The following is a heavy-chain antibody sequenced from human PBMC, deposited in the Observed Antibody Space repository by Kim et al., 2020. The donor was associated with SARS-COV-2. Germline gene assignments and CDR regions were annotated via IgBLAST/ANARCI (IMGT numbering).Heavy chain of an antibody. D-gene: IGHD4-17*01. CDR1: GFTFSNYW. V-gene: IGHV3-74*01. CDR2: IISDGSDT. Sequence: GGSLRLSFVASGFTFSNYWMHWVRQAPGKGLVWVSRIISDGSDTTYADSVKGRFTISRDNAKNTLYLQMNSLRAEDAAVYYCARADSVSGDYVNIDYWGQGTLVTVSS. CDR3: ARADSVSGDYVNIDY. J-gene: IGHJ4*02.